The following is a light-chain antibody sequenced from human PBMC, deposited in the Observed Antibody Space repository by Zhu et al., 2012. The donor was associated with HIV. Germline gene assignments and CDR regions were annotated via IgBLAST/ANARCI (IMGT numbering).Light chain of an antibody. V-gene: IGKV3-20*01. CDR1: QSVSSY. J-gene: IGKJ4*01. CDR3: QQYGSSPHT. Sequence: IVLTQSPATLSLSPGERATLSCRTSQSVSSYLAWYQQKPGQTPRLLIYGASSRATGIPDRFSGSGSGTDFTLTISRLEPEDFAVYYCQQYGSSPHTFGGGTKVDDQT. CDR2: GAS.